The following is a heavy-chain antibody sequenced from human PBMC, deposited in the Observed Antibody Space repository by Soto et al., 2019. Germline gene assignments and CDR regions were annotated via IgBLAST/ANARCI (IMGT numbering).Heavy chain of an antibody. D-gene: IGHD3-10*01. Sequence: QVQLQESGPGMVKPSETLSLSCTVSGGSISSYYWSWVRQSPGKRMEWIGYVHHSWGSSYNPSLQSRVAISLDTSKSQFSLKLTSVTATDTAVYSCAREGFVPLHGLVDVWGQGTTVTVSS. J-gene: IGHJ6*02. CDR1: GGSISSYY. V-gene: IGHV4-59*12. CDR3: AREGFVPLHGLVDV. CDR2: VHHSWGS.